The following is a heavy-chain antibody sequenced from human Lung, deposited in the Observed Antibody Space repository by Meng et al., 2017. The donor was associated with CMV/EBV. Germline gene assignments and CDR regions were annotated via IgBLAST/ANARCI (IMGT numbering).Heavy chain of an antibody. J-gene: IGHJ4*02. CDR3: ARRGPQLYDY. CDR2: IHHSGTT. CDR1: GDSIISSNW. V-gene: IGHV4-4*02. Sequence: LSCAVPGDSIISSNWWSWVRQPPGEGLEWIGEIHHSGTTNYNPSLKSRVTISVDKSKNQFSLKLTSVTAADTAFYYWARRGPQLYDYLGQGTLVTVSS. D-gene: IGHD3-10*01.